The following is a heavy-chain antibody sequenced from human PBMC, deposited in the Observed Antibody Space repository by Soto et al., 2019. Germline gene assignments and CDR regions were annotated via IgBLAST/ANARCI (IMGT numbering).Heavy chain of an antibody. D-gene: IGHD2-8*01. CDR1: GGSFSGYY. CDR2: INHSGST. J-gene: IGHJ1*01. V-gene: IGHV4-34*01. CDR3: ARDGPQRPATY. Sequence: SETLSLTCAVYGGSFSGYYWTWIRQPPGTGLEWIGEINHSGSTNYNPSLKSRVTISVDTSKNQVSLKLTSVTAADTAVYYCARDGPQRPATYWGQGNLLTASS.